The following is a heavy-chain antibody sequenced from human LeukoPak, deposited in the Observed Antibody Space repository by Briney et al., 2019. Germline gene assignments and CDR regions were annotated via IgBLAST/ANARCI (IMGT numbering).Heavy chain of an antibody. D-gene: IGHD3-9*01. J-gene: IGHJ5*02. CDR3: ARHHAAGYYRAWFDP. CDR2: INHSGST. CDR1: GGSFSGYY. V-gene: IGHV4-34*01. Sequence: PSETLSLTCAVYGGSFSGYYWSWIRQPPGKGLEWIGEINHSGSTNYNPSLKSRVTISVDTSKNQFSLKLSSVTAADTAVYYCARHHAAGYYRAWFDPWGQGTLVTVSS.